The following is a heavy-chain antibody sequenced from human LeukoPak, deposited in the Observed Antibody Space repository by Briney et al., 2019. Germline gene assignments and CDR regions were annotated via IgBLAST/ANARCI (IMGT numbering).Heavy chain of an antibody. CDR2: ISGDGGST. D-gene: IGHD5-24*01. Sequence: PGGSLRLSCAASGFTFDDYAMHWVRQAPGKGLEWVSLISGDGGSTYYADSVKGRFTISRDNSKNSLYLQMNSLRTEDTALYYCAKDVGRDGYNPNFDYWGQGTLVTVPS. J-gene: IGHJ4*02. CDR3: AKDVGRDGYNPNFDY. CDR1: GFTFDDYA. V-gene: IGHV3-43*02.